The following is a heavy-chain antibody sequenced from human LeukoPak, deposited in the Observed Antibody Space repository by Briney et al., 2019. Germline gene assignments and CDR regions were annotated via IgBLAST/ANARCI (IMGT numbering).Heavy chain of an antibody. J-gene: IGHJ5*02. Sequence: SETLSLTCAVYGGSFSGYYWSWIRQPPGKGLEWIGEINHSGSTNYNPSLKSRVTISVDTSKNQFSLKLSSVTAADTAVYYCAIAAAGSNNWFDPWGQGTLVTVSS. CDR2: INHSGST. D-gene: IGHD6-13*01. V-gene: IGHV4-34*01. CDR1: GGSFSGYY. CDR3: AIAAAGSNNWFDP.